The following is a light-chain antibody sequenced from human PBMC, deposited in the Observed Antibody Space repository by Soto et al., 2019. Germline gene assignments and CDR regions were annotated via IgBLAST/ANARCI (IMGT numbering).Light chain of an antibody. Sequence: QSVLTQPPSVSGAPGQRVTLSCTGSSSNIGAGYDVHWYQQRPGTAPKLLIFGNSNRPSGVPDRFSGSKSGTSASLAITGLQAEDEGDYYCQSYDSTLSARYVFGTGTKVTVL. CDR3: QSYDSTLSARYV. CDR2: GNS. J-gene: IGLJ1*01. CDR1: SSNIGAGYD. V-gene: IGLV1-40*01.